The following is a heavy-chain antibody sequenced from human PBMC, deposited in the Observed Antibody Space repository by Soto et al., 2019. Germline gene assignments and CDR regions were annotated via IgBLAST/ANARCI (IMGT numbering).Heavy chain of an antibody. J-gene: IGHJ6*02. CDR1: GGSISSSNW. V-gene: IGHV4-4*02. Sequence: TSETLSLTCAVSGGSISSSNWWSWVRQPPGKGLEWIGEIYHSGSTNYNPSLKSRVTISVDKSKNQFSLKLSSVTAADTAVYYCARAEYSYGNYYYYGMDVWGQGTTVTVSS. CDR3: ARAEYSYGNYYYYGMDV. CDR2: IYHSGST. D-gene: IGHD5-18*01.